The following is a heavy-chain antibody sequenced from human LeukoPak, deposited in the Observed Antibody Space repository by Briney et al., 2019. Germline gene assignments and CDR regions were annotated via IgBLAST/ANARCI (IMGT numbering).Heavy chain of an antibody. CDR2: IYYSGST. D-gene: IGHD3-3*01. CDR1: GGSIITYY. CDR3: ARQRYDFWSGYFDY. V-gene: IGHV4-59*08. J-gene: IGHJ4*02. Sequence: PSETLSLTCTVSGGSIITYYWSWIRQPPGKGLEWIGYIYYSGSTNYNPSLKSRVTISVDTSKNQFSLKLSSVTAADTAVYYCARQRYDFWSGYFDYWGQGTLVTVSS.